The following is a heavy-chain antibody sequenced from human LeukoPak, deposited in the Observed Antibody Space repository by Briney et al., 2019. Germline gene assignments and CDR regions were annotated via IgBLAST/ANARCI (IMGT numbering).Heavy chain of an antibody. CDR2: IYYSGST. V-gene: IGHV4-61*01. D-gene: IGHD3-10*01. Sequence: PSETLSLTCTVSGGSVSSGSYYWSWIRQPPGTGLEWIGYIYYSGSTNYNPSLKSRVTISVDTSKNQFSLKLSSVTAADTAVYYCARGSGYYGSGSYYSLDYWGQGTLVTVSS. CDR3: ARGSGYYGSGSYYSLDY. J-gene: IGHJ4*02. CDR1: GGSVSSGSYY.